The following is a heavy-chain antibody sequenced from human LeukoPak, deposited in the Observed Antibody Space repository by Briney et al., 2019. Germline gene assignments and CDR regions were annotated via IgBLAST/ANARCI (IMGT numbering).Heavy chain of an antibody. CDR3: ARRDEKYYYDSSGYLRL. V-gene: IGHV3-11*01. CDR2: ISSSGSTI. Sequence: GGSLRLSCAASGFTFSDYYMSWIRQAPGKGLEWVSYISSSGSTIYYADSVKGRFTISRDNAKNSLYLQMNSLRAEDTAVYYCARRDEKYYYDSSGYLRLWGQGTMVTVSS. CDR1: GFTFSDYY. J-gene: IGHJ3*01. D-gene: IGHD3-22*01.